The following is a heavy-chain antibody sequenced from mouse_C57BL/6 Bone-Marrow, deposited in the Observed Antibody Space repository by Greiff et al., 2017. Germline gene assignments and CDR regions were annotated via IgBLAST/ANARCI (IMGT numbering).Heavy chain of an antibody. V-gene: IGHV1-82*01. D-gene: IGHD2-5*01. CDR3: ARTDYSNYVNAMDY. Sequence: VQLQQSGPELVKPGASVKISCKASGYAFSSSWMNWVKQRPGKGLEWIGRIYPGDGDTNYNGKFKGKATLTADKSSSTAYMQLSSLTSEDSAVYVCARTDYSNYVNAMDYWGQGTSVTVSS. CDR2: IYPGDGDT. J-gene: IGHJ4*01. CDR1: GYAFSSSW.